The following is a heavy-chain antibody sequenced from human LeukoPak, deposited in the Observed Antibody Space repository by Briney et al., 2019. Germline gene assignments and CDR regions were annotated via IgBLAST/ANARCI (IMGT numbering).Heavy chain of an antibody. Sequence: SETLSLTCTVSGYSISSGYYWGWIRQPPGKGLEWIGSIYHSGSTYYNPPLKSRVTISVDTSKNQFSLKLSSVTAADTAVYYCARSQYYYDSSVPVDAFDIWSQGTMVTVSS. J-gene: IGHJ3*02. D-gene: IGHD3-22*01. CDR2: IYHSGST. CDR3: ARSQYYYDSSVPVDAFDI. CDR1: GYSISSGYY. V-gene: IGHV4-38-2*02.